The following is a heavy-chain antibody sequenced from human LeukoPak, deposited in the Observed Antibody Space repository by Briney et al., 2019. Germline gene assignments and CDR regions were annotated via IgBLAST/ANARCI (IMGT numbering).Heavy chain of an antibody. Sequence: GGSRRLSCAASGFTFSSYWMTWVRQAPGKGLEWVANIKQDGSAKYYVDSVKGRFTISRDNAKNSLYLQMNSLRAEDTAVYYCARDSFSYCSGGSCYRAYYYYGMDVWGQGTTVTVSS. V-gene: IGHV3-7*01. D-gene: IGHD2-15*01. CDR1: GFTFSSYW. CDR3: ARDSFSYCSGGSCYRAYYYYGMDV. J-gene: IGHJ6*02. CDR2: IKQDGSAK.